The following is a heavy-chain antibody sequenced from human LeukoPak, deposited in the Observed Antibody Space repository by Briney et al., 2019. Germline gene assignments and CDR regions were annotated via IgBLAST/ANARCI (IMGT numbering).Heavy chain of an antibody. J-gene: IGHJ4*02. CDR2: ISGSGGST. CDR1: GFTFSSYA. Sequence: PGGSLRLSCAASGFTFSSYAMRWVRQAPGKGLEWVSAISGSGGSTYYADSVKGRFTISRDNSKNTLYLQMNSLRAEDTAVYYCAKPLHYGSGIYFDYWGQGTLVTVSS. CDR3: AKPLHYGSGIYFDY. V-gene: IGHV3-23*01. D-gene: IGHD3-10*01.